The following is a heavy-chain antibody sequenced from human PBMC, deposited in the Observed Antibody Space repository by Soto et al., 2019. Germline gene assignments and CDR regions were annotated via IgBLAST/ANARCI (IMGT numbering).Heavy chain of an antibody. CDR2: ISYDGSQK. D-gene: IGHD4-17*01. Sequence: QVQLVESGGGVVQPGRSLRLSCAASGFTFSSYGMHWVRQAPGKGLEWVAIISYDGSQKYYAGYVKVRFTISRDNSKNTLYLQMNSLRAEDTAVYYCAKGAVTSSLYYFDYWGQGTLVTVSS. CDR3: AKGAVTSSLYYFDY. J-gene: IGHJ4*02. V-gene: IGHV3-30*18. CDR1: GFTFSSYG.